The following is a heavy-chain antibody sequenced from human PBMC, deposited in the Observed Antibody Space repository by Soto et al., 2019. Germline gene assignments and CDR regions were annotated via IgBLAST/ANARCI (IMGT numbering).Heavy chain of an antibody. CDR2: LRPTTGNT. V-gene: IGHV1-46*01. J-gene: IGHJ4*02. CDR3: AREPNESFYFDY. CDR1: GYTFTNYY. Sequence: VASVKVSCKASGYTFTNYYIHWLRQAPGQGLEWLGILRPTTGNTQYAQRFQGRVTMTRDTSTGTVYMELTSLGSDDTAMYYCAREPNESFYFDYWGQGTQVTVSS.